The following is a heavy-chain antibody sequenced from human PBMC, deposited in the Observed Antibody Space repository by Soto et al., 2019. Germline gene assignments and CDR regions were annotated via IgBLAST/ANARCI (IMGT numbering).Heavy chain of an antibody. Sequence: PGGSLRLSCAASGFTFSSYAMSWVRQAPGKGLEWVSAISGSGGSTYYADSVKGRFTISRDNSKNTLYLQMNSLRAEDTAVYYCAKVGAATYYDFWSAESFDYWGQGTLVTVSS. V-gene: IGHV3-23*01. J-gene: IGHJ4*02. CDR1: GFTFSSYA. CDR3: AKVGAATYYDFWSAESFDY. CDR2: ISGSGGST. D-gene: IGHD3-3*01.